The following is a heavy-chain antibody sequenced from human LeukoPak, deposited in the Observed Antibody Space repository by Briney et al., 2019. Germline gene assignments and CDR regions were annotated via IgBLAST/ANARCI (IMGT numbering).Heavy chain of an antibody. Sequence: GGALRLSCVASGFTFSQHSMNWIRQAPGKGLEWGAVISANGGLTFYADSVRGRFTISRDNSKNRQYLQMNNMRSGDTAIYFCERDLTTEGQWDYWGRGTLVTVSS. J-gene: IGHJ4*02. V-gene: IGHV3-30*04. CDR1: GFTFSQHS. CDR3: ERDLTTEGQWDY. D-gene: IGHD1-1*01. CDR2: ISANGGLT.